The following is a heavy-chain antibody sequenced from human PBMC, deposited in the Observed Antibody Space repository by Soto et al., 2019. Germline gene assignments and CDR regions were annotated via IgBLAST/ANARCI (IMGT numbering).Heavy chain of an antibody. J-gene: IGHJ6*02. CDR3: ARDRGGYDILTGYYQYYYYGMDV. CDR2: IYTSGST. Sequence: SETLSLTCTVSGGSISSYYWSWIRQPAGRGLEWIGRIYTSGSTNYNPSLKSRVTMSVDTSKNQFSLKLSSVTAADTAVYYCARDRGGYDILTGYYQYYYYGMDVWGQGTTVTVSS. V-gene: IGHV4-4*07. CDR1: GGSISSYY. D-gene: IGHD3-9*01.